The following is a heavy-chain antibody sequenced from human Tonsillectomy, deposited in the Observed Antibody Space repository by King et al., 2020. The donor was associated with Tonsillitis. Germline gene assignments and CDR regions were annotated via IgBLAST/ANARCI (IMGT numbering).Heavy chain of an antibody. J-gene: IGHJ4*02. CDR3: GGGLYDSSGFTLGY. CDR1: GGTFSSHA. V-gene: IGHV1-69*06. D-gene: IGHD3-22*01. CDR2: IIPIIGTG. Sequence: QLVQSGAEVKKPGSSVKVSCKASGGTFSSHAISWVRQAPGQGLEWMGRIIPIIGTGNYAQKFRGRVTMTADNATSTAYMELSSLRSEDTAVYYCGGGLYDSSGFTLGYWGQGTLVTVSS.